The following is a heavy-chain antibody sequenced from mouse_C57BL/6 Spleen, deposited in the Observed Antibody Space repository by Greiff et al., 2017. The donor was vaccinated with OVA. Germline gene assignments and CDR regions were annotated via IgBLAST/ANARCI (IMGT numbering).Heavy chain of an antibody. D-gene: IGHD2-4*01. CDR3: ARWDYDDYFDY. CDR1: GFNIKNTY. CDR2: IDPANGTT. Sequence: EVQVVESVAELVRPGASVKLSCTASGFNIKNTYMHWVKQRPEQGLEWIGRIDPANGTTKYDPKFQGKANITADTSSNTAYLQLSSLTSEDTAIYYCARWDYDDYFDYWGQGTTLTVSS. J-gene: IGHJ2*01. V-gene: IGHV14-3*01.